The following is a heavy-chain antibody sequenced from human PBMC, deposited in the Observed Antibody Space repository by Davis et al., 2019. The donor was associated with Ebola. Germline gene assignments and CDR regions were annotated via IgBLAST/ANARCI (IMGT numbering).Heavy chain of an antibody. V-gene: IGHV4-4*02. Sequence: SETLSLTCAVSGGSISSSNWCCWLRQPPGKGLEWIGEIYHSGSNNYNPSLKSRVTISVDKSKNQFSLKLSSVTDAYTDVYYCARSAVQGVIWYYGMDVWGRGTTVTVSS. J-gene: IGHJ6*02. CDR2: IYHSGSN. CDR3: ARSAVQGVIWYYGMDV. CDR1: GGSISSSNW. D-gene: IGHD3-10*01.